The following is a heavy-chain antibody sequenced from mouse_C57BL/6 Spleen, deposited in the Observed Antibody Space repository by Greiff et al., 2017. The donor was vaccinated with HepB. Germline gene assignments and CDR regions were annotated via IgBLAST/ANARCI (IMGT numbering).Heavy chain of an antibody. CDR1: GYTFTSYW. CDR3: ARRSNTVVDDWYFDV. D-gene: IGHD1-1*01. V-gene: IGHV1-7*01. J-gene: IGHJ1*03. CDR2: INPSSGYT. Sequence: VQLQQSGAELAKPGASVKLSCKASGYTFTSYWMHWVKQRPGQGLEWIGYINPSSGYTKYNQKFKDKATLTADKSASTAYMQLSSLTYEDSAVYYCARRSNTVVDDWYFDVWGTGTTVTVSS.